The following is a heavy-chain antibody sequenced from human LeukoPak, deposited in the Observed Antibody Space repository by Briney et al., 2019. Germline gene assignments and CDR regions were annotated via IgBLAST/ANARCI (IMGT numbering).Heavy chain of an antibody. CDR2: ISYDGSNK. CDR1: GFTFSSYG. D-gene: IGHD3-3*01. J-gene: IGHJ4*02. Sequence: GGSLRLSCAASGFTFSSYGMHWVRQAPGKGLEWVAVISYDGSNKYYADSVKGRFTISRDNSKNTLYLQMNGLRGEDTAVYYCAKGEGYYDFWSGRYYFDYWGQGTLVTVSS. V-gene: IGHV3-30*18. CDR3: AKGEGYYDFWSGRYYFDY.